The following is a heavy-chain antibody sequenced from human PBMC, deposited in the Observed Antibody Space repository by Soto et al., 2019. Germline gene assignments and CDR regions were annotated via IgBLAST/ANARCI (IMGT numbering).Heavy chain of an antibody. CDR1: GFTFSSYS. Sequence: PGGSLRLSCVASGFTFSSYSMVWVRQAPGKGLEWVSYIFASGTTIYYADSVKGRFTVSRENAQNSLSLLINNLRAEDTAVYYCARDNDWAFDSWGQGTLGTVGS. CDR3: ARDNDWAFDS. V-gene: IGHV3-48*03. J-gene: IGHJ4*02. D-gene: IGHD1-1*01. CDR2: IFASGTTI.